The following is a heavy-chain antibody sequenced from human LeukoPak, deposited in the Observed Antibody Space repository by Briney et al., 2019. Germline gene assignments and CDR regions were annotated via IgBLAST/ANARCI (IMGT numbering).Heavy chain of an antibody. CDR2: IYSGGST. V-gene: IGHV3-53*01. J-gene: IGHJ4*02. CDR3: ASLHDYGDY. CDR1: GFTFSSYA. Sequence: GGSLRLSCAASGFTFSSYAMSWVRQAPGKGLEWVSVIYSGGSTYYADSVKGRFTISRDNSKNTLYLQMNSLRAEDTAVYYCASLHDYGDYWGQGTLVTVSS.